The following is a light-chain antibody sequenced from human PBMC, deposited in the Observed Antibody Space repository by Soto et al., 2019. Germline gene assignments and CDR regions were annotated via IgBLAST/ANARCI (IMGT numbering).Light chain of an antibody. J-gene: IGLJ2*01. V-gene: IGLV1-40*01. CDR2: GNN. Sequence: QSVLTQSPSVSGAPGQRVTISCTGSSSNIGSDYDVHWYQQFPGTAPKLLIYGNNNRPSGVPDRFAGSRSGTSASLAITGLQFEDEADYYCQSYDSSLSGVVFGGGTKLTVL. CDR3: QSYDSSLSGVV. CDR1: SSNIGSDYD.